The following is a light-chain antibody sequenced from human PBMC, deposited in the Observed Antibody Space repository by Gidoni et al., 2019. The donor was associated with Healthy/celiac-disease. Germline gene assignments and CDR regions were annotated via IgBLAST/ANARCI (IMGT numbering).Light chain of an antibody. CDR2: LNSDGSH. CDR1: RGHSSYA. J-gene: IGLJ2*01. V-gene: IGLV4-69*01. CDR3: QTWGTGIRV. Sequence: QLVLTQSPSASASLGASVKLTCTLSRGHSSYAIAWHQQQPEKGPRYLMKLNSDGSHSKGDGTPDRFSGSSSGAERYLTISSLQSEDEADYYCQTWGTGIRVFGGGTKLTVL.